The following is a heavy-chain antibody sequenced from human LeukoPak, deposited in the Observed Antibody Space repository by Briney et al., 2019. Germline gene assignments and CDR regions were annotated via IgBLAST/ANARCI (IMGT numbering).Heavy chain of an antibody. CDR1: GGSVSSGGYY. CDR2: IYYSGST. J-gene: IGHJ4*02. CDR3: ARVPPSTVTHFDY. D-gene: IGHD4-17*01. Sequence: SETLSLTCTVSGGSVSSGGYYLSWIRQHSGKGLEWIGYIYYSGSTYYNPSLKSRVTISVDTSKNQFSLKLSSVTAADTAVYYCARVPPSTVTHFDYWGQGTLVTVSS. V-gene: IGHV4-31*03.